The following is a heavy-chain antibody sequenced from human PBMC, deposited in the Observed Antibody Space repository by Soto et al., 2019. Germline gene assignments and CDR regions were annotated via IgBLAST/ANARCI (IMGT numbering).Heavy chain of an antibody. CDR2: IYPDGTT. D-gene: IGHD2-21*01. Sequence: EVQLLESGGGLIQPGGSLRLSCVASGFSVTTKYMNWVRQAPGKGLEWVSVIYPDGTTYYADSVKGRFTVSRDDSKNTMYLNMDSLRTDDTGVYFCARELVVVVDDNADYDGLDVWGHGTTVTVSS. J-gene: IGHJ6*02. V-gene: IGHV3-53*01. CDR3: ARELVVVVDDNADYDGLDV. CDR1: GFSVTTKY.